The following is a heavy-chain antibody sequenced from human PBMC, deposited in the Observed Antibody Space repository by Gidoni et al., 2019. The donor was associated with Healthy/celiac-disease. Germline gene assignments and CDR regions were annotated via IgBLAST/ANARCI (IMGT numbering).Heavy chain of an antibody. V-gene: IGHV4-34*01. J-gene: IGHJ4*02. CDR2: INHSGST. CDR3: ARGLRWELNAGFDY. D-gene: IGHD1-26*01. Sequence: QVQLQQWGAGLLKPSETLSLTCAVYGGSFSGYYWSWIRQPPGKGLEWIGEINHSGSTNYNPSLKSRVTISVDTSKNQFSLKLSSVTAADTAVYYCARGLRWELNAGFDYWGQGTLVTVSS. CDR1: GGSFSGYY.